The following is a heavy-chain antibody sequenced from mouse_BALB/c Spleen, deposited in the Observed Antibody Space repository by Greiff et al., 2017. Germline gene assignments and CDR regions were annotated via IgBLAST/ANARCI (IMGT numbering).Heavy chain of an antibody. CDR1: GFTFSNYW. CDR2: IRLKSNNYAT. V-gene: IGHV6-6*02. Sequence: EVQLVESGGDLVKPGGSMKLSCVASGFTFSNYWMNWVRQSPEKGLEWVAEIRLKSNNYATHYAESVKGRFTISRDDSKSSVYLQMNNLRAEDTGIYYCTRRRGNYDFDYWGQGTTLTVSA. J-gene: IGHJ2*01. CDR3: TRRRGNYDFDY. D-gene: IGHD2-1*01.